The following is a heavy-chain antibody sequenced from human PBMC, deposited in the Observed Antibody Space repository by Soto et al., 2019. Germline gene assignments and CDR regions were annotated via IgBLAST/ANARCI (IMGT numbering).Heavy chain of an antibody. CDR3: SRAIAVGSTSLDY. Sequence: GGSLRLSCAASGFSFSTYNMSWVRQAPGRGLEWVSYISSRSSTIYHADSVKVRFTISRDNAKNSLYLQMDSLRDEDTAVYFCSRAIAVGSTSLDYWGLGTRVTVSS. D-gene: IGHD6-19*01. V-gene: IGHV3-48*02. CDR1: GFSFSTYN. CDR2: ISSRSSTI. J-gene: IGHJ4*02.